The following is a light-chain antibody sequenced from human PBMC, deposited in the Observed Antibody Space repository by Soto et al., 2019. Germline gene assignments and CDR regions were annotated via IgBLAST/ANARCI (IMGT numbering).Light chain of an antibody. CDR3: SSFTSSNTVV. CDR2: DVS. CDR1: SSDVGSYNY. V-gene: IGLV2-14*03. J-gene: IGLJ3*02. Sequence: QSALTQPASVSGSPGQSITISCTGTSSDVGSYNYVSWYQQHPGKAPKLMIYDVSNRPSGVSSRFSGSKSGNTASLTISGLQADDEAYYYCSSFTSSNTVVFGGGTKLTVL.